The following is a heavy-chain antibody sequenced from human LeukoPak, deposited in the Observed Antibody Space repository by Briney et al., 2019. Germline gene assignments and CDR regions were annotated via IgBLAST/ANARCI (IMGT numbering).Heavy chain of an antibody. CDR1: GGSVSSTTSY. V-gene: IGHV4-39*07. J-gene: IGHJ4*02. Sequence: SETLSLTCTVSGGSVSSTTSYWGWLRQPPGKGLEWIGSISYNGVTYYTPSLRSRVTVSVDTSKNQFSLQLNSVAAADTAVYYCARTTGMNRQFVSWGQGTLVAVSS. CDR2: ISYNGVT. D-gene: IGHD1-1*01. CDR3: ARTTGMNRQFVS.